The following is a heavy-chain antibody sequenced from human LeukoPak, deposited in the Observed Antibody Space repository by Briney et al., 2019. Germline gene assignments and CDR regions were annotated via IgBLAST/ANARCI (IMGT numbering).Heavy chain of an antibody. J-gene: IGHJ4*02. Sequence: SETLSLTCTVSGGSISTYYWSWIRQPAGKGLEWIGRIYTSGSTNYNPSLKSRVNMSVDTSKNQISLKLSSVTAADTAVYYCARDPSNWLFDYWGQGTLVTVSS. CDR2: IYTSGST. V-gene: IGHV4-4*07. CDR1: GGSISTYY. D-gene: IGHD1-20*01. CDR3: ARDPSNWLFDY.